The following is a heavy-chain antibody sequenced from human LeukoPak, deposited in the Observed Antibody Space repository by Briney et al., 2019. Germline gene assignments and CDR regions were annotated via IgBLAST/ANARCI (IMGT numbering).Heavy chain of an antibody. Sequence: GGSLRLSCGASTFTFSIYGMHWVRQAPGKGLEWVAFIQHSGTDKYYADSVKGRFTISRDNSRNTLYLQMNSLRTEDTAVYYCARDRTAYSYGTLSDYWGQGTLVTVSS. D-gene: IGHD5-12*01. CDR2: IQHSGTDK. V-gene: IGHV3-30*02. CDR3: ARDRTAYSYGTLSDY. CDR1: TFTFSIYG. J-gene: IGHJ4*02.